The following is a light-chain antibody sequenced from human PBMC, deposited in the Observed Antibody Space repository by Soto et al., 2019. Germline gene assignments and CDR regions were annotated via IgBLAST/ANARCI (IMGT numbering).Light chain of an antibody. CDR1: SGHSSYA. Sequence: QSVLTQSPSASASLGASVKLTCTLSSGHSSYAIAWHQQQPEKDPRYLMKLNSDGSHSKGDGIPDRFSGSSSGAERYLTISSLQSGDEADYYCQTWGTGIRVFGGGTKVTVL. CDR3: QTWGTGIRV. J-gene: IGLJ3*02. CDR2: LNSDGSH. V-gene: IGLV4-69*01.